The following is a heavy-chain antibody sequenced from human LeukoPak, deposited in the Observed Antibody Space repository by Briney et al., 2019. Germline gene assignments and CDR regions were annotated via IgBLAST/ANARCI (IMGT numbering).Heavy chain of an antibody. D-gene: IGHD6-13*01. Sequence: GRSLRLSCAASGFTFSSYGMHWVRQAPGKGLEWVAVISYDGSNKYYADSVKGRFTISRDNSKNTLYLQMNSLRAEDTAVYYCAKDRDSSSWYEVFDYWGQGTLVTVSS. CDR2: ISYDGSNK. CDR1: GFTFSSYG. V-gene: IGHV3-30*18. CDR3: AKDRDSSSWYEVFDY. J-gene: IGHJ4*02.